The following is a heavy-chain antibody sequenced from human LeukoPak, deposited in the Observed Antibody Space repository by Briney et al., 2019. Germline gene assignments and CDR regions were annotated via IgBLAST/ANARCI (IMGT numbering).Heavy chain of an antibody. CDR1: GGSFSGYY. D-gene: IGHD3-22*01. Sequence: SETLSLTCAVYGGSFSGYYWSWIRQPPGKGPEWIGEINHSGSTNYNPSLKSRVTISVDTSKNQFSLKLSSVTAADTAVYYCARGRYYYDSSGYYLRPGYFDYWGQGTLVTVSS. CDR2: INHSGST. CDR3: ARGRYYYDSSGYYLRPGYFDY. V-gene: IGHV4-34*01. J-gene: IGHJ4*02.